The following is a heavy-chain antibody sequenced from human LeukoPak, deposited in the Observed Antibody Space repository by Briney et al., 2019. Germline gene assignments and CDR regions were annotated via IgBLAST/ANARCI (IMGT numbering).Heavy chain of an antibody. Sequence: PSETLSLTCVVYGGSLSVYYGRWIRQPPGKGLEWIGYIYYCGSPNYKPSLKSQVTISVDTSKNQFSLKLSSVTAADTAVYYCARGVHSSGLDYYYYYMDVWGKGTTVTFSS. CDR2: IYYCGSP. V-gene: IGHV4-59*01. D-gene: IGHD3-22*01. J-gene: IGHJ6*03. CDR1: GGSLSVYY. CDR3: ARGVHSSGLDYYYYYMDV.